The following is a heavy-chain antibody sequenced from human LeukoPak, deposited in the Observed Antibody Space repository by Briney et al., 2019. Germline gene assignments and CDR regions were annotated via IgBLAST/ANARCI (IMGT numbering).Heavy chain of an antibody. Sequence: PGGSLRLSCAASGFTFSSYGMHWVRQAPGKGLEWVAFIRYDGSNKYYADSVKGRFTISRDNSKNTLYLQMNSLRGEDTAVYYCARGPRDSSGYPEYFQHWGQGTLVTVSS. V-gene: IGHV3-30*02. J-gene: IGHJ1*01. CDR1: GFTFSSYG. CDR3: ARGPRDSSGYPEYFQH. D-gene: IGHD3-22*01. CDR2: IRYDGSNK.